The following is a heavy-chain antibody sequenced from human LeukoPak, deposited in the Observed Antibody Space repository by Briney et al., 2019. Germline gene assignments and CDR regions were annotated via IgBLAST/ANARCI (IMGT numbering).Heavy chain of an antibody. CDR1: GFTFSNYW. CDR3: ARDHPGGYTYDYEGY. D-gene: IGHD5-18*01. Sequence: GGSLRLSCAASGFTFSNYWMHWFRQAPGKGLVWVSRIDRDGSSTSYADSVKGRFTISRDNAKNTLYLQMNSLRAEDTAVYYCARDHPGGYTYDYEGYWGQGTLVTVSS. J-gene: IGHJ4*02. CDR2: IDRDGSST. V-gene: IGHV3-74*01.